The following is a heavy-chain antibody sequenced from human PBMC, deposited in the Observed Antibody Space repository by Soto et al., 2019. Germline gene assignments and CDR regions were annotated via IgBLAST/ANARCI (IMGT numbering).Heavy chain of an antibody. V-gene: IGHV3-21*01. D-gene: IGHD3-3*01. Sequence: GGSLRLSCAASRFTFSSYGLNWVRQAPGKGLGWVSSISSSSYIYYADSVKGRFTISRDNAKNSLYLQMNSLRAEDTAVYYCARDSDFWSGFKWGFFDYLGQGTLVTVSS. J-gene: IGHJ4*02. CDR2: ISSSSYI. CDR1: RFTFSSYG. CDR3: ARDSDFWSGFKWGFFDY.